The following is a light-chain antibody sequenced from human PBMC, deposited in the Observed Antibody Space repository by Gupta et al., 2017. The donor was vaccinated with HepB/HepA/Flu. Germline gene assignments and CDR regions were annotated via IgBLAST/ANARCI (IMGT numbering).Light chain of an antibody. V-gene: IGKV3-20*01. Sequence: EIVLTQSPGTLSLSPGERATLSCRASRSVSSSYLAWYQQKPGQAPRLLIYGASSRATGIPDRFSGSGSGTDFTLTISRREPEDFAVYYCQQYGSSPWTFGQGTKVEIK. CDR2: GAS. CDR1: RSVSSSY. CDR3: QQYGSSPWT. J-gene: IGKJ1*01.